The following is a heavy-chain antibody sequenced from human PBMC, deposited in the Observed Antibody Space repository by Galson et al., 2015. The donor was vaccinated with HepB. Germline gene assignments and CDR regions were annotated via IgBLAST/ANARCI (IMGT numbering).Heavy chain of an antibody. CDR3: ASTAPAATMTEVTFYYYGMDV. D-gene: IGHD2-2*01. Sequence: SVKVSCKASGYTFTYYYMHWVRQAPGQGLEWVGVINPSGGTTAYAQKLQGRVTMTRDTSTSTVYMELSSLRSEDTAVYYCASTAPAATMTEVTFYYYGMDVWGQGTTVTVSS. CDR1: GYTFTYYY. J-gene: IGHJ6*02. CDR2: INPSGGTT. V-gene: IGHV1-46*04.